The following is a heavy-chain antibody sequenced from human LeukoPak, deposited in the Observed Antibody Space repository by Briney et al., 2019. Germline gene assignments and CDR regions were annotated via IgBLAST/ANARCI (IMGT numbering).Heavy chain of an antibody. V-gene: IGHV4-30-4*02. CDR2: IYYSGST. CDR1: GGSISSGDYY. J-gene: IGHJ4*02. CDR3: ARSGNYMAFDY. D-gene: IGHD4-11*01. Sequence: SETLSLTCTVSGGSISSGDYYWSWIRQPPGKGLEWIGYIYYSGSTYYNPSLKSRVTISVDTSKNQFSLKLSSVTAADTAVYYCARSGNYMAFDYWGQGTLVTVSS.